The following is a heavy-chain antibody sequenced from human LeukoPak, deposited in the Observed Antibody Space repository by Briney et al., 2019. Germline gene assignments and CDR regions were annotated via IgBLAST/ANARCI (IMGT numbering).Heavy chain of an antibody. Sequence: SETLSLTRAVSGGSISSSNWWSWVRQPPGKGLEWIGEIYHSGSTNYNPSLKSRVTISVDKSKNQFSLKLSSVTAADTAVYYCASVDQSYYFDYWGQGTLVTVSS. V-gene: IGHV4-4*02. CDR3: ASVDQSYYFDY. CDR1: GGSISSSNW. CDR2: IYHSGST. J-gene: IGHJ4*02. D-gene: IGHD2-21*01.